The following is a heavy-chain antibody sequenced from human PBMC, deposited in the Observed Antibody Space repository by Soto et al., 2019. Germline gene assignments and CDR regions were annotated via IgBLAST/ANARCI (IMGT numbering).Heavy chain of an antibody. J-gene: IGHJ5*02. CDR1: GFTFSSYA. Sequence: QVQLVESGGGVVQPGRSLRLSCAASGFTFSSYAMHWVRQAPGKGLEWVAVISYDGSNKYYADSVKGRFTISRDNSKNTLYLQMNSLRAEDTAVYYCARGSGWSDPNWFDPWGQGTLVTVSS. CDR3: ARGSGWSDPNWFDP. CDR2: ISYDGSNK. D-gene: IGHD6-19*01. V-gene: IGHV3-30-3*01.